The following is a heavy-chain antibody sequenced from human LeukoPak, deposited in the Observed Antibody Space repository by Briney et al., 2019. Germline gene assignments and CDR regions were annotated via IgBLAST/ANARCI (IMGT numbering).Heavy chain of an antibody. D-gene: IGHD1-26*01. CDR1: GFTFSSYS. Sequence: GGSLRLSCAASGFTFSSYSMNWVRQAPGKGLEWVSYISSSSSTIYYADSVKGRFTISRDNAKNSLYLQMSSLRDEDTAVYYCATSPRGNYYYGMDVWGQGTTVTVSS. V-gene: IGHV3-48*02. CDR3: ATSPRGNYYYGMDV. J-gene: IGHJ6*02. CDR2: ISSSSSTI.